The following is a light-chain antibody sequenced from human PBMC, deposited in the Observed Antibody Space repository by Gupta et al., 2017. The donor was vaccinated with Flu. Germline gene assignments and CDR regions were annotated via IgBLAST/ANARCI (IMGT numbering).Light chain of an antibody. CDR3: GVWDASRSTVV. CDR1: SANIGNNY. J-gene: IGLJ2*01. Sequence: RVTITLTGSSANIGNNYVSWYQQQPGTAPVLRIYDNNRRPSGIPERFSGSNSGTKAALLTSRVQTGDEADDYCGVWDASRSTVVFGGGTKLTVL. CDR2: DNN. V-gene: IGLV1-51*02.